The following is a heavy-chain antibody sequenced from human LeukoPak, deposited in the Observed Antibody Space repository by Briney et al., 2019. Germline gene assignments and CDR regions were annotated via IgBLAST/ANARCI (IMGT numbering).Heavy chain of an antibody. CDR1: GGSISSYY. V-gene: IGHV4-59*08. D-gene: IGHD3-22*01. CDR3: ARSADDYDSSGYPY. CDR2: IYYSGST. J-gene: IGHJ4*02. Sequence: PSETLSLTCTVSGGSISSYYWSWIRQPPGKGLECIGYIYYSGSTNYNPSLKSRVTISVDTSKNQFSLKLSSVTAADTAVYYCARSADDYDSSGYPYWGQGTLVTVSS.